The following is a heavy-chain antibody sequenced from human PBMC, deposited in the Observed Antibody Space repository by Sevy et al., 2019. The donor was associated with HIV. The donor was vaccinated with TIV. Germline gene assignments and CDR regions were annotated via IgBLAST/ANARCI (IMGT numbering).Heavy chain of an antibody. J-gene: IGHJ4*02. V-gene: IGHV3-23*01. D-gene: IGHD2-8*02. CDR3: AKDGGVNWDQYYFDS. CDR1: GFRFSSYG. CDR2: ISGTSAST. Sequence: GGSLRLSCSASGFRFSSYGMTWVRQTPGKGLEWVSSISGTSASTDYADSVKGRFTISRDNSRNTLFLQMNTLRAEDTAVYYCAKDGGVNWDQYYFDSWGQGTPVTVSS.